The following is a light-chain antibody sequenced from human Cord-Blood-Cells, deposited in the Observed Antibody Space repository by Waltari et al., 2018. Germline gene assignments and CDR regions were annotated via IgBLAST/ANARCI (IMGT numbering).Light chain of an antibody. Sequence: QSALTQPASVSGSPGQSITISCTGTSSDVGSYNLVSWYQQHPGKAPKLVIYEGSKRPSGVSNRISGSKSGNTASLTISGLQAEDEADYYCCSYAGSSTLVFGGGTKLTVL. V-gene: IGLV2-23*01. CDR2: EGS. CDR1: SSDVGSYNL. J-gene: IGLJ3*02. CDR3: CSYAGSSTLV.